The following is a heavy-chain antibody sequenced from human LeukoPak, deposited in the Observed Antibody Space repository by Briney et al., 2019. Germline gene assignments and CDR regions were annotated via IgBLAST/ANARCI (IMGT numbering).Heavy chain of an antibody. CDR1: GESFSGYY. J-gene: IGHJ5*02. V-gene: IGHV4-34*01. CDR2: INHSGST. D-gene: IGHD2-2*01. Sequence: SETLSLTCAVYGESFSGYYWSWIRQPPGKGLEWIGEINHSGSTNYNPSLKSRVTISVDTSKNQFSLKLSSVTAADTAVYYCARSHNTKNWFDPWGQGTLVTVSS. CDR3: ARSHNTKNWFDP.